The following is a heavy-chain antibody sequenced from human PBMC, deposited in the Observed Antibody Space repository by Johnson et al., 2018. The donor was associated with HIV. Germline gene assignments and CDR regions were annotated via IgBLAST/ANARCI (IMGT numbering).Heavy chain of an antibody. Sequence: QVQLVESGGGVVRPGGSLRLSCAASGFTFNDYGMSWVRQAPGKGLEWVALISYDGSNKYYADSVKGRFTISRDNSKNTLYLQMNSLRAEDTAGYYCANDWARSGCYQGSALDIWGQATMVSVSS. J-gene: IGHJ3*02. V-gene: IGHV3-30*18. D-gene: IGHD6-19*01. CDR1: GFTFNDYG. CDR3: ANDWARSGCYQGSALDI. CDR2: ISYDGSNK.